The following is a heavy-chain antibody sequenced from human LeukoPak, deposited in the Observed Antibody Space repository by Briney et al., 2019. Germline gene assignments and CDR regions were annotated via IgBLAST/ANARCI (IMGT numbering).Heavy chain of an antibody. Sequence: ASVKVSCKASGYTFTGYYMHWVRQAPGQGREWMGRINPNSGGTNYAQKFQGRVTMTRDTSISTPYMELSRLRSDDTAVYYCARDRELWFGELLSSIIDYWGQGTLVTVSS. CDR2: INPNSGGT. CDR1: GYTFTGYY. V-gene: IGHV1-2*06. CDR3: ARDRELWFGELLSSIIDY. D-gene: IGHD3-10*01. J-gene: IGHJ4*02.